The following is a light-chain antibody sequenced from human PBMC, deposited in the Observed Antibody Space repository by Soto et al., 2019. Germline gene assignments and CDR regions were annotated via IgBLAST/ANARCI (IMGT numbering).Light chain of an antibody. CDR2: EVN. CDR3: SSYAGSSNV. Sequence: QSVLTQPASVSGSPGQSITISCTGASSDVGNCNYVSWYQQHPGKAPKLMIYEVNKRPSGVPDRFSGSKSGNTASLTVSGLQAEDEADYYCSSYAGSSNVFGTGTKLTVL. CDR1: SSDVGNCNY. V-gene: IGLV2-8*01. J-gene: IGLJ1*01.